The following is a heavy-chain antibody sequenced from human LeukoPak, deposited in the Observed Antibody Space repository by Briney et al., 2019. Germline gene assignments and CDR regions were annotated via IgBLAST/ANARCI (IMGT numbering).Heavy chain of an antibody. Sequence: GGSLRLSCAASGFTFSTYAMSWVRQAPGKGLEWVSVISVTGGTTYYADSVKGRFTISRNNSRNTLYLQMNSLRAEDTAVYYCANLGRSVVYYGSDWGQGTLVTVSS. CDR2: ISVTGGTT. J-gene: IGHJ4*02. D-gene: IGHD3-10*01. CDR3: ANLGRSVVYYGSD. V-gene: IGHV3-23*01. CDR1: GFTFSTYA.